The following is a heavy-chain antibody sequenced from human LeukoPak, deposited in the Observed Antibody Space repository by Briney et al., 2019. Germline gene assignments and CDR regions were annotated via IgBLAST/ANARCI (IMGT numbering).Heavy chain of an antibody. CDR2: MYYSGST. CDR1: GGSISTYY. D-gene: IGHD5-24*01. J-gene: IGHJ3*02. V-gene: IGHV4-59*12. CDR3: ASIGSATIGALDI. Sequence: PSETLSLTCTVSGGSISTYYWSWIRQPPGKGLEWIAHMYYSGSTNYNPSLKSRVTISVDKSKNQFSLNLSSVTAADTAVYYCASIGSATIGALDIWGQGTKVTVSS.